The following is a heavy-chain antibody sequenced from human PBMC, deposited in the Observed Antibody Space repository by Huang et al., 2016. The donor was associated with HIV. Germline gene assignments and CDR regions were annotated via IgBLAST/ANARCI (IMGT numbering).Heavy chain of an antibody. D-gene: IGHD6-6*01. J-gene: IGHJ4*02. Sequence: QVQLVQSGAEVKNPGASVRVSCKVSGYTFTDSNIHWVRQAPGQGLEWLGCINPKRGGTIYAQRFQGRVTMTRDTTISTVHMDLRRIQSDDTAVYFCARDWSFGSSTSPADWGQGTLVTVSS. V-gene: IGHV1-2*02. CDR3: ARDWSFGSSTSPAD. CDR1: GYTFTDSN. CDR2: INPKRGGT.